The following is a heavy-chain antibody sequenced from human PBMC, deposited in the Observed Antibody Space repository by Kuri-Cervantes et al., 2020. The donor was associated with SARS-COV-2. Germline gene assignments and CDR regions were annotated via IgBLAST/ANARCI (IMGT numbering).Heavy chain of an antibody. J-gene: IGHJ6*02. CDR1: GFTFSSYA. V-gene: IGHV3-30-3*01. CDR2: ISYDGSNK. D-gene: IGHD3-3*01. CDR3: ARDQAYFAGVVRRGWVYYYYGMDV. Sequence: GESLKLSCAASGFTFSSYAMHWVRQAPGKGLEWVAVISYDGSNKYYADSVKGRFTIYRDNSKNTLYLQMNSLRAEDTAVYYCARDQAYFAGVVRRGWVYYYYGMDVWGQGTTVTVSS.